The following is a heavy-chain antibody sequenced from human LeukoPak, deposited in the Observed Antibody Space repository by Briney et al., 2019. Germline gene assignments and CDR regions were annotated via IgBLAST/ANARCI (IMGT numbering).Heavy chain of an antibody. Sequence: GGSLRLSCAASGFTFSSYAMNWVRQAPGKGLEWVSAISGSGGSTYYADSVEGRFTISRDNSKNTLYLQMNSLRAEDTAVFYCAKASCTSTSCYPDWFDPWGQGTLVTVSS. CDR3: AKASCTSTSCYPDWFDP. CDR2: ISGSGGST. CDR1: GFTFSSYA. V-gene: IGHV3-23*01. D-gene: IGHD2-2*01. J-gene: IGHJ5*02.